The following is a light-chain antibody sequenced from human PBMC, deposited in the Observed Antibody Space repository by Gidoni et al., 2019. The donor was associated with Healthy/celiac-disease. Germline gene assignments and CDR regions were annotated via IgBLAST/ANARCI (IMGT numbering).Light chain of an antibody. J-gene: IGKJ4*01. CDR1: QGISSA. CDR2: DAS. CDR3: QQCNNYPRLT. Sequence: AIQLTQSPSSLSASVGDRVTITCRASQGISSALAWYQQKPGKAPKLLIYDASSFESGVPSRFSGSGSGTDFTLTISSLQPEDFATYYCQQCNNYPRLTFGGGTKVEIK. V-gene: IGKV1D-13*01.